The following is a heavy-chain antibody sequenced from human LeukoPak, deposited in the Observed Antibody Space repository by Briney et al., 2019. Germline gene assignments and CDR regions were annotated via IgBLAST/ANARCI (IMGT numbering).Heavy chain of an antibody. V-gene: IGHV3-21*01. CDR3: ARGYDSSGYTTFDY. Sequence: GGSLRLSCAASGFTVSSNYMSWVRQAPGKGLEWVSSISSSSSYIYYADSVKGRFTISRDNAKNSLYLQMNSLRAEDTAVYYCARGYDSSGYTTFDYWGQGTLVTVSS. J-gene: IGHJ4*02. CDR1: GFTVSSNY. CDR2: ISSSSSYI. D-gene: IGHD3-22*01.